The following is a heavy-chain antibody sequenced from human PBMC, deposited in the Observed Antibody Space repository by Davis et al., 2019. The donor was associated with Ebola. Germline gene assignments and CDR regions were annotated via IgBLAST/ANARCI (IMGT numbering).Heavy chain of an antibody. V-gene: IGHV1-69*02. CDR1: GGTFSSYT. J-gene: IGHJ2*01. D-gene: IGHD4-17*01. CDR2: IIPILGIA. Sequence: AASVKVSCKASGGTFSSYTISWVRQAPGQGLEWMGRIIPILGIANYAQKFQGRVTITADKSTSTAYMELSSLRSEDTAVYYCARHVDGDFWYFDLWGRGTRVTVSS. CDR3: ARHVDGDFWYFDL.